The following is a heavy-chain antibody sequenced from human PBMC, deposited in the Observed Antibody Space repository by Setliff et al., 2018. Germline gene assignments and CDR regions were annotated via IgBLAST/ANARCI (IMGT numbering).Heavy chain of an antibody. Sequence: PSETLSLTCNVSGDSMNDNHWTWIRQPPGKGLEWIGXXXXXXXXXYXPXXKSRVTISVDMSKNQFSLKLSSVIAADTAVYYCARGVSSVSWTPRYWGRGILVTVSS. CDR2: XXXXXXX. J-gene: IGHJ4*02. V-gene: IGHV4-4*08. D-gene: IGHD6-19*01. CDR1: GDSMNDNH. CDR3: ARGVSSVSWTPRY.